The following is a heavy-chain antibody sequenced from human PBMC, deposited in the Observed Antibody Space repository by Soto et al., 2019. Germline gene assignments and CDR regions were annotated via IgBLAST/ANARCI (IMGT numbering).Heavy chain of an antibody. Sequence: PSETLSLTCTVSGGSIRSGGYYWSWIRHPPGKGLEWIGYIYYSGSTYYNTSLKSRVTISVDTSKNQFSLKLSSVTAADTAVYYCARGSLVTSFGVVIKGGMDVWGQGTKVTVS. CDR2: IYYSGST. CDR3: ARGSLVTSFGVVIKGGMDV. D-gene: IGHD3-3*01. J-gene: IGHJ6*02. V-gene: IGHV4-31*03. CDR1: GGSIRSGGYY.